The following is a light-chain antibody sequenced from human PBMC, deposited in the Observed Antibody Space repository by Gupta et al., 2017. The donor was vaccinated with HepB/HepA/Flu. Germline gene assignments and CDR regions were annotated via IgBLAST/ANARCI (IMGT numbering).Light chain of an antibody. J-gene: IGKJ1*01. CDR2: DAS. CDR3: QQYNYWPWT. CDR1: QSINRN. V-gene: IGKV3-15*01. Sequence: DIVLTQSPATLSVSPGARATLSCRASQSINRNLAWYQQKPVQAPRLLIYDASTRATGIPARFSGSGSGTEVTLTISSLQSEDCAVYYCQQYNYWPWTFGQGTKVEIK.